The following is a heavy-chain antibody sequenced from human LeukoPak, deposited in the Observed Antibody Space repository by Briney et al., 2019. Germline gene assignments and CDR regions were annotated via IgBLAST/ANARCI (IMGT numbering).Heavy chain of an antibody. J-gene: IGHJ4*02. CDR3: AKVAARGPIPDY. CDR2: ISGDGGST. CDR1: GFTFDDYA. Sequence: GGPLRLSCAASGFTFDDYAMHWVRQAPGKGLEWVSLISGDGGSTYYADSVKGRFTISRDNSKNSLYLQMNSLRTEDTALYYCAKVAARGPIPDYWGQGTLVTVSS. D-gene: IGHD2-15*01. V-gene: IGHV3-43*02.